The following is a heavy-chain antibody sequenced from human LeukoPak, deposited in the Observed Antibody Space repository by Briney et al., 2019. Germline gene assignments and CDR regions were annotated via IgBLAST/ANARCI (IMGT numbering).Heavy chain of an antibody. CDR3: ARANYYDSSGPGWY. V-gene: IGHV3-30*02. Sequence: GGSLRLSCAASGFTFSSYGMHWVRQAPGEGLEWVAFIRYDGSNKYYADSVKGRFTISRDNSKNTLYLQMNSLRAEDTAVYYCARANYYDSSGPGWYWGQGTLVTVSS. J-gene: IGHJ4*02. CDR2: IRYDGSNK. D-gene: IGHD3-22*01. CDR1: GFTFSSYG.